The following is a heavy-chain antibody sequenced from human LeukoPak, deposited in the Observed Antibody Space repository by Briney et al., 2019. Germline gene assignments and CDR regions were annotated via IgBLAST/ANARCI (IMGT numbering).Heavy chain of an antibody. J-gene: IGHJ3*02. CDR1: GGSTSSYY. D-gene: IGHD6-19*01. CDR3: ARLVLVAGTRVDAFDI. Sequence: KPSETLSLTCTVSGGSTSSYYWSWIRQPPGKGLEWIGYIYYRGSTNYNPSPKSRVTISVDTSKNQFSLKLSSVTAADTAVYYCARLVLVAGTRVDAFDIWGQGTMVTVSS. V-gene: IGHV4-59*08. CDR2: IYYRGST.